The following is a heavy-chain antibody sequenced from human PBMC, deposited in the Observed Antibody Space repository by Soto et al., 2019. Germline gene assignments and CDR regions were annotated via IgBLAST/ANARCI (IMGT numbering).Heavy chain of an antibody. V-gene: IGHV4-34*01. Sequence: QVQLQQWGAGLLKPSETLSLNCAVNGGSLSGYYWSWIRQPPGKGLEWIGEIKDGGRTNYSPSLKSRASISSDTSNDQFSLRLYSVTAAGTGVYYCARVQEGVGATHWDQGNLVTVSS. CDR3: ARVQEGVGATH. J-gene: IGHJ4*02. CDR1: GGSLSGYY. CDR2: IKDGGRT. D-gene: IGHD5-12*01.